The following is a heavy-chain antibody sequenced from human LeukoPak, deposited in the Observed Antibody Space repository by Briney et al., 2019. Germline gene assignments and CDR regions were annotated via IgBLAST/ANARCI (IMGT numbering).Heavy chain of an antibody. CDR3: AKSLDSSGRDNYYYYGMDV. D-gene: IGHD3-22*01. Sequence: GGSLRLSCAASRFTFSIYGMHWVRQAPGKGLEWVAVISYDGSNKYYADSVKGRFTISRDNSKNTLYLQMNSLRAEDTAVYYCAKSLDSSGRDNYYYYGMDVWGQGTTVTVSS. CDR1: RFTFSIYG. J-gene: IGHJ6*02. CDR2: ISYDGSNK. V-gene: IGHV3-30*18.